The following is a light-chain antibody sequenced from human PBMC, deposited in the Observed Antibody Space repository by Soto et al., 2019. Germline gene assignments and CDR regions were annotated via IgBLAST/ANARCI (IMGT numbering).Light chain of an antibody. CDR2: EGS. Sequence: QSVLTQPASVSGSPGQSITISCTGTSNDVGSYNLVSWYQHHPGKAPKLMIFEGSKRPSGVSNRFSGSKSGNTASLTISGLQAGDEADFYCCSYAGSNYYVFGTGTKVTV. CDR3: CSYAGSNYYV. J-gene: IGLJ1*01. CDR1: SNDVGSYNL. V-gene: IGLV2-23*01.